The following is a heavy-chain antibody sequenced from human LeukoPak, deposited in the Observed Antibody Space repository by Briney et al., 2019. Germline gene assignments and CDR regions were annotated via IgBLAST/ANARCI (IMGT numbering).Heavy chain of an antibody. J-gene: IGHJ3*02. V-gene: IGHV1-18*01. CDR3: ARDVVVVTAIGGLDI. CDR1: GYTFINYG. Sequence: ASVKVSCKTSGYTFINYGISWVRQAPGQGLEWMGWISAFNGNTNYAQKLQGRVTMTTDTSTSTAYMELRSLRLDDTAVYYCARDVVVVTAIGGLDIWGQGTMITVPS. D-gene: IGHD2-21*02. CDR2: ISAFNGNT.